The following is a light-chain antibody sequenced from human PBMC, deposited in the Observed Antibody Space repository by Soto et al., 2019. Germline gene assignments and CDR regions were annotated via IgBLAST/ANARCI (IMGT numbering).Light chain of an antibody. Sequence: QSVLTQPASASGSPGQSITISCTGTSSDVGGYNYVSWYQQRPGKAPKLMIYEVSNRPSGVSHRFSGSKSGNTASLTISGLQAEDEADYYCTSYTSSSTLYVFGTGTKVTVL. CDR3: TSYTSSSTLYV. V-gene: IGLV2-14*01. CDR2: EVS. J-gene: IGLJ1*01. CDR1: SSDVGGYNY.